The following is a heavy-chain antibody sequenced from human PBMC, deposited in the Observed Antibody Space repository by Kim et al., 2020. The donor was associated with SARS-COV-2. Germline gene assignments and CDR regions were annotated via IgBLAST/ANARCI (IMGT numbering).Heavy chain of an antibody. J-gene: IGHJ4*02. Sequence: GGSLRLSCAASGFTFSGYAVHWVRQAPGRGLEWLGRIRTKNYNYATVYDASLKGRFTISRDDSKNTAYLQMNSLKTEDTAVYYCTRQGQIGSHIDYWGQGALGIVSS. CDR3: TRQGQIGSHIDY. CDR1: GFTFSGYA. D-gene: IGHD1-1*01. V-gene: IGHV3-73*01. CDR2: IRTKNYNYAT.